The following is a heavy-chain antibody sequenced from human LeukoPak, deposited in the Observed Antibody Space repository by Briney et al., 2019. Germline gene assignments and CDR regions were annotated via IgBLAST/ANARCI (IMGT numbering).Heavy chain of an antibody. CDR2: ISAGKGNT. J-gene: IGHJ6*03. CDR1: AFTLSTYA. V-gene: IGHV3-23*01. CDR3: ATNIAAAVYYYYMDV. D-gene: IGHD6-13*01. Sequence: GGSLRLSCAASAFTLSTYAMSWVRQAPGKGLEWVSGISAGKGNTYYADSVKGRFTISRDNSKNTLYLQMNSLRAEDTAVYYCATNIAAAVYYYYMDVWGKGTTVTISS.